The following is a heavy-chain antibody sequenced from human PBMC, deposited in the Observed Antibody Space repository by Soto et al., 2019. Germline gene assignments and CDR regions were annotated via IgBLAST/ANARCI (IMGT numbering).Heavy chain of an antibody. V-gene: IGHV4-4*07. Sequence: SETLSLTCNVSGASLADYYWSWIRQPPGKGLEWIGRIYATGSTDYNPSLKSRLTMSVDMSKKQFSLTLRSVTAADTAMYYCVRDGTKNLRDWFDPWGQGILVTVSS. CDR1: GASLADYY. CDR2: IYATGST. J-gene: IGHJ5*02. CDR3: VRDGTKNLRDWFDP. D-gene: IGHD1-1*01.